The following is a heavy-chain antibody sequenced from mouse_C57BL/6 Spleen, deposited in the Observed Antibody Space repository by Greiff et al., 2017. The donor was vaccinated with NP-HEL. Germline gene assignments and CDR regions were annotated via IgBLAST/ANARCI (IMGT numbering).Heavy chain of an antibody. V-gene: IGHV1-62-2*01. CDR1: GYTFTEYT. Sequence: VKLMESGAELVKPGASVKLSCKASGYTFTEYTIHWVKQRSGQGLEWIGWFYPGSGSIKYNEKFKDKATLTADKSSSTAYLELSRLTSEDSAVYLCARHEDIAYWYFDVWGKGTTLTVSS. CDR2: FYPGSGSI. J-gene: IGHJ1*03. CDR3: ARHEDIAYWYFDV.